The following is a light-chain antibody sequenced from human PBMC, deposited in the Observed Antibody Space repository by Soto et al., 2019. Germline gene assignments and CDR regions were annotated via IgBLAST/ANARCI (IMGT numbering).Light chain of an antibody. Sequence: DIQMTQSPSSLSASVGDRVTISCRASQTLTTYLNGYQQKPGKAPNILIYAASSLHSGVPARFSGSGSGTEFTLTISSLQSEDFAAYYCQQTYSALWTFGQGTKLEIK. CDR1: QTLTTY. CDR2: AAS. J-gene: IGKJ1*01. V-gene: IGKV1-39*01. CDR3: QQTYSALWT.